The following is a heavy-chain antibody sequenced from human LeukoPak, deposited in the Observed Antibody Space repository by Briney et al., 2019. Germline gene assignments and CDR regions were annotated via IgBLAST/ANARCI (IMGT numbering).Heavy chain of an antibody. CDR2: MNPNSGNT. D-gene: IGHD3-22*01. CDR3: ARATFEYYYDSSGYYFDY. V-gene: IGHV1-8*01. J-gene: IGHJ4*02. CDR1: GYTFSSYD. Sequence: ASVKVSCKASGYTFSSYDINWVRQAPGQGLEWMGWMNPNSGNTGYAQKFQGRVTMTRNTSISTAYMELSSLRSEDTAVYYCARATFEYYYDSSGYYFDYWGQGTLDTVSS.